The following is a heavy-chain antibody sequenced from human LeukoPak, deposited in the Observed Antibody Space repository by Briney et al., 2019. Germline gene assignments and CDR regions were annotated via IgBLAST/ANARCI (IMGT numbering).Heavy chain of an antibody. D-gene: IGHD6-19*01. J-gene: IGHJ4*02. CDR2: ISSSGSYI. CDR1: GYTFSNYS. V-gene: IGHV3-21*01. Sequence: GGSLRLSCAASGYTFSNYSMSWVRQAPGKGLEWVSSISSSGSYIYYADSVKGRFTISRDNAKNSLYLHMNCLRAEDTAVYYCARVSYSSGWYADFDYWGQGTLVTVSS. CDR3: ARVSYSSGWYADFDY.